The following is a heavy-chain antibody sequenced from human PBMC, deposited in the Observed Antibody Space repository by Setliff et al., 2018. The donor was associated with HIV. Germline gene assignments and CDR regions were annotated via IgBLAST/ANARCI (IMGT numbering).Heavy chain of an antibody. CDR3: ARGFVLRCLEWSMPDAFDI. CDR1: GFTFSSYS. CDR2: ISRTSSYI. J-gene: IGHJ3*02. Sequence: AGGSLRLSCAASGFTFSSYSMNWVRQSPGKGLEWVSFISRTSSYIYYADSLRGRFTISRDSAKNSLYLQMNSLRAEDTAVYYCARGFVLRCLEWSMPDAFDIWGQGTMVTVSS. D-gene: IGHD3-3*01. V-gene: IGHV3-21*01.